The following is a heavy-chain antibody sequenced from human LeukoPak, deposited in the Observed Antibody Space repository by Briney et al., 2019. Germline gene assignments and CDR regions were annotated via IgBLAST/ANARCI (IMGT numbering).Heavy chain of an antibody. D-gene: IGHD6-13*01. CDR3: ARSGSSWHRFDY. V-gene: IGHV3-23*01. Sequence: PGGSLRLSCEASGFTFSSYTMSWVRQAPGKGLEWVSVVSGSGSSTYSADSVKGRFTISRDNSKNTLFLQMNSLRAEDTTVYYCARSGSSWHRFDYWGQGTLVTVSS. J-gene: IGHJ4*02. CDR1: GFTFSSYT. CDR2: VSGSGSST.